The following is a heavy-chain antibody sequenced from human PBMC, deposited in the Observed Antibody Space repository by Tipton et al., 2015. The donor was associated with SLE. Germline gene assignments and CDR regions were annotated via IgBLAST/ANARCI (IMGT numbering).Heavy chain of an antibody. CDR1: GFTFSSYW. CDR3: AKRSYSSSWYLDY. V-gene: IGHV3-23*01. D-gene: IGHD6-13*01. CDR2: ISGSGGST. Sequence: GSLRLSCAASGFTFSSYWMSWVRQAPGKGLEWVSAISGSGGSTYYADSVKGRFTISRDNSKNTLYLQMNSLRAEDTAVYYCAKRSYSSSWYLDYWGQGTLVTVSS. J-gene: IGHJ4*02.